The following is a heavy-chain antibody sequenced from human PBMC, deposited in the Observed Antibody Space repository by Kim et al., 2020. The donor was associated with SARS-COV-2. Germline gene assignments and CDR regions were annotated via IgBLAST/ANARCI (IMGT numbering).Heavy chain of an antibody. CDR3: ARGLRGSSSWYQPFDY. J-gene: IGHJ4*02. V-gene: IGHV1-2*05. Sequence: ASVKVSCKASGYTFTGYYMHWVRQAPGQGLEWMGRINPNSGGTNYAQKFQGRVTMTRDTSISTAYMELSRLRSDDTVVYYCARGLRGSSSWYQPFDYWGQGTLVTVSS. CDR2: INPNSGGT. D-gene: IGHD6-13*01. CDR1: GYTFTGYY.